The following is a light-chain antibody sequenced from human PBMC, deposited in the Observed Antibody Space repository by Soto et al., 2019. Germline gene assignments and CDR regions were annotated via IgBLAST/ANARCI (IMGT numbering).Light chain of an antibody. CDR3: QQYDKWPYT. Sequence: EIVLTQSPATLSVSPGERATLSFRTSQSVGSNLAWYQQKPGQAPRLLIYGAFIRAPGFPVTFRVTGSGSEFTLTISSLQSEDGALYYCQQYDKWPYTFGPGTNVVIK. CDR1: QSVGSN. CDR2: GAF. J-gene: IGKJ2*01. V-gene: IGKV3-15*01.